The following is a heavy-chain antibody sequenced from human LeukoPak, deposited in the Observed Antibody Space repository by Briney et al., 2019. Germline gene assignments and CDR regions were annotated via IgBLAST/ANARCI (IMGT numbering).Heavy chain of an antibody. CDR1: GYTFTDYY. V-gene: IGHV1-18*04. CDR3: ARGAVNRYNWNDDNFYYYYMDV. J-gene: IGHJ6*03. D-gene: IGHD1-1*01. Sequence: ASVKVSCKASGYTFTDYYMHWVRQAPGQGLEWMGWISGYNGYTYYAQKLQGRVTMTTDTSTSTAYMELRSLRSGDTAVYYCARGAVNRYNWNDDNFYYYYMDVWGKGTTVTISS. CDR2: ISGYNGYT.